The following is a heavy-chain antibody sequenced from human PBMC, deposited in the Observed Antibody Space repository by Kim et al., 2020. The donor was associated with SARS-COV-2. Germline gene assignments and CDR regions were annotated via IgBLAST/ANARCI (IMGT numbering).Heavy chain of an antibody. J-gene: IGHJ4*02. D-gene: IGHD3-16*01. V-gene: IGHV1-3*01. Sequence: GKGKPIYSQKFQGRVTFTTDTSASTAYMELSFLRSEDSAVYYCLGGFYFDYWGQGTLVTVSS. CDR3: LGGFYFDY. CDR2: GKGKP.